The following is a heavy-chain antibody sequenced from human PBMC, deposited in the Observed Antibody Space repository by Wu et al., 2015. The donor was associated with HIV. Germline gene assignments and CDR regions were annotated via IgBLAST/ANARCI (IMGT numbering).Heavy chain of an antibody. V-gene: IGHV1-69*12. CDR2: IIPIYRTA. D-gene: IGHD6-19*01. J-gene: IGHJ4*02. Sequence: QVQLVQSGAEVKKPGSSVKVSCKASSDSFSTSPINWVRQAPGQGLEWMGGIIPIYRTANYVRKFQDRVTITADESTNTAYLESTNLRSDDTAVYFCAKIHSSGWFYFDSWGQGTLVAVSS. CDR3: AKIHSSGWFYFDS. CDR1: SDSFSTSP.